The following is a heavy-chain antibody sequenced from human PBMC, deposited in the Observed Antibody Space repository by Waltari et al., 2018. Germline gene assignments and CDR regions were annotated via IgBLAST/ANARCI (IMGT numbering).Heavy chain of an antibody. J-gene: IGHJ4*02. V-gene: IGHV4-4*02. Sequence: QVQLQESGPGLVKPSETLSLTCLVSGGSVNSNNWWNWVRQPPGKGLEWVANIGGSSGSTYYNPSLKRRVTISRDTSKNQFSLGLTSVTAADTAVYYCTRAPRTLYSSSAFDFWGQGVLVTVSS. CDR1: GGSVNSNNW. D-gene: IGHD2-2*01. CDR2: IGGSSGST. CDR3: TRAPRTLYSSSAFDF.